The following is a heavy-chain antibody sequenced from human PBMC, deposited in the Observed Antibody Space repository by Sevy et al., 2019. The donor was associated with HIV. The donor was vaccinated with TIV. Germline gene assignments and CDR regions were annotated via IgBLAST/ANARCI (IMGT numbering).Heavy chain of an antibody. CDR1: GLTFSNYW. Sequence: GGSLRLSCVVSGLTFSNYWMTWVRQAPGKGLEWVANIKEDGSEKYYLFSVKDRFTISRDNAKNSLFLQMNSLRVDDTGVYYCAIGAGLWGQGTLVTVSS. CDR2: IKEDGSEK. V-gene: IGHV3-7*01. CDR3: AIGAGL. D-gene: IGHD6-19*01. J-gene: IGHJ4*02.